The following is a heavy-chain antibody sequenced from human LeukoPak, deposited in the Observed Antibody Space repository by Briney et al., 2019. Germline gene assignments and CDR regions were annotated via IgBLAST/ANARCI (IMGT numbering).Heavy chain of an antibody. CDR3: VPKGTEGY. V-gene: IGHV3-23*01. CDR1: GFTFSSYA. Sequence: PGGSLRLSCAASGFTFSSYAMSWVRQAPGKGLEWVSAISGSGGSTYYADSVKGRFSISRDNSKNTLYLQVSSLRPEDTAVYYCVPKGTEGYWGQGTLVTVSS. J-gene: IGHJ4*02. CDR2: ISGSGGST.